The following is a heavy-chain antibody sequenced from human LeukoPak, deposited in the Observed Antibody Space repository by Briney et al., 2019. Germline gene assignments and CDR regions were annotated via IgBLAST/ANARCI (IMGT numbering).Heavy chain of an antibody. D-gene: IGHD1-14*01. V-gene: IGHV3-48*01. CDR2: ISNSGSPI. J-gene: IGHJ3*02. Sequence: GGSLRLSCAASGFTFSTYDMTWVRQAPGKGLEWVSYISNSGSPIYYADSVKGRFTVSRDNAKNSLYLQMNSLRVEDTAVYYCALPTADAFDIWGQGTMVTVSS. CDR3: ALPTADAFDI. CDR1: GFTFSTYD.